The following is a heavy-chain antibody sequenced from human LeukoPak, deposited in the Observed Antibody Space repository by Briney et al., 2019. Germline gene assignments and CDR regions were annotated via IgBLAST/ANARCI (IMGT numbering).Heavy chain of an antibody. CDR1: VYTFTGYY. J-gene: IGHJ4*02. CDR3: ARDKWFGELDYFDY. D-gene: IGHD3-10*01. Sequence: ASVKVSCKSSVYTFTGYYMHWVRQAPGQGLEWMGCINPNSGGTNYAQKFQGRVTMTRDTSISTAYMELSRLRSDDTAVYYCARDKWFGELDYFDYWGQGTLVTVSS. V-gene: IGHV1-2*02. CDR2: INPNSGGT.